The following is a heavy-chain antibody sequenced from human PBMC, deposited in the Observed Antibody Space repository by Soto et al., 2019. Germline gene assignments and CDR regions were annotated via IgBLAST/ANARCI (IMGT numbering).Heavy chain of an antibody. CDR3: ARDPGHGLEV. J-gene: IGHJ6*02. D-gene: IGHD1-1*01. CDR2: MLSGGRT. V-gene: IGHV3-53*01. CDR1: GFNVSHNY. Sequence: EVQLVESGGGLIQPGGSLRISCAASGFNVSHNYMSWVRQPPGKGLEWVAIMLSGGRTYYADSVKGRFTISRDNSKNTLYVQMHSLRAEDTAVYYCARDPGHGLEVWGQGTTVIVSS.